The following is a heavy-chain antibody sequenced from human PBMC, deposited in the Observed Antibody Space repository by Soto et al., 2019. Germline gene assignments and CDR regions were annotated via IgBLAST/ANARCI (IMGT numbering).Heavy chain of an antibody. J-gene: IGHJ2*01. D-gene: IGHD3-10*01. CDR1: GGTFSSYA. CDR3: ASSYYYGSGTAGYFDL. CDR2: IIPIFGTA. Sequence: QVQLVQSGAEVKKPGSSVKVSCKASGGTFSSYAISWVRQAPGQGLEWMGGIIPIFGTANYAQKFQGRVTISVDHSTITAYMALSRLRSEATAVYYCASSYYYGSGTAGYFDLWGRGTLVTVSA. V-gene: IGHV1-69*12.